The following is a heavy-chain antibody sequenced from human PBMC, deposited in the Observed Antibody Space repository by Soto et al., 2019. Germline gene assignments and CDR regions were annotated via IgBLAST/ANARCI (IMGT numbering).Heavy chain of an antibody. CDR3: AGDLSAIITIFGVVTIGPRYYGMDV. Sequence: ASVKVSCKASGYTFTSYGISWVRQAPGQGLEWMGWISAYNGNTNYAQKLQGRVTMTTDTSTSTAYMELRSLRSDDTAVYYCAGDLSAIITIFGVVTIGPRYYGMDVWGQGTTVTVSS. V-gene: IGHV1-18*01. D-gene: IGHD3-3*01. J-gene: IGHJ6*02. CDR2: ISAYNGNT. CDR1: GYTFTSYG.